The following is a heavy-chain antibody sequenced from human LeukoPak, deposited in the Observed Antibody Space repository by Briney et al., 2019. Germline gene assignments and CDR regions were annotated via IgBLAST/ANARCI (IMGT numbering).Heavy chain of an antibody. J-gene: IGHJ4*02. Sequence: PGGSLRLSCEASGSTLSTYWMNWVRQVPGKGLDWVANINPDGSGKRYVDSVKGRFTIARDNADNSLSLQMKSLRAEDTAVYYCASWGAGGNSWGQGTLVTVSS. D-gene: IGHD3-16*01. CDR2: INPDGSGK. V-gene: IGHV3-7*01. CDR1: GSTLSTYW. CDR3: ASWGAGGNS.